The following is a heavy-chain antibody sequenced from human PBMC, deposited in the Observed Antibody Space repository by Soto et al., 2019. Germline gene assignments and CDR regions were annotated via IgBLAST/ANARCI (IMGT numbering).Heavy chain of an antibody. Sequence: PGGSLRLSCAASGFTFSNAWMSWVRQAPGKGLEWVGRIKSKTDGGTTDYAAPVKGRFTISRDDSKNTLYLQMNSLKTEDTAVYYCTTLAVGATDFDYWGRGTLVTVSS. CDR2: IKSKTDGGTT. CDR3: TTLAVGATDFDY. D-gene: IGHD1-26*01. J-gene: IGHJ4*02. CDR1: GFTFSNAW. V-gene: IGHV3-15*01.